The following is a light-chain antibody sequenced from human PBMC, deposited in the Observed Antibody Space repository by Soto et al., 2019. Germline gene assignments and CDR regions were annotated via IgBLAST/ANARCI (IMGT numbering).Light chain of an antibody. CDR3: GTWDTSLSAYV. CDR1: SSIIGNTY. J-gene: IGLJ1*01. CDR2: DDD. Sequence: QSVLTQPPSVSAAPGQRVAISCSGSSSIIGNTYVSWYQHLPGTAPKLLIYDDDKRPSGIPDRFSGSKSGTSATLAITGLQPGDEADYYCGTWDTSLSAYVFXPGTKVTVL. V-gene: IGLV1-51*01.